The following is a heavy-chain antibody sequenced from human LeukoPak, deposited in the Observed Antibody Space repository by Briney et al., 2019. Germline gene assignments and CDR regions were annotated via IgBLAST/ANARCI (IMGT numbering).Heavy chain of an antibody. Sequence: ASVKVSCKASGYTFTSYDINWVRQATEQGLEWMGWMNPNSGNTGYAQKFQGRVTMTRDTSISTAYMELSSLRSEDTAVYYCARGRGVSLWFGELLSGDYWGQGTLVTVSS. D-gene: IGHD3-10*01. CDR1: GYTFTSYD. V-gene: IGHV1-8*01. J-gene: IGHJ4*02. CDR3: ARGRGVSLWFGELLSGDY. CDR2: MNPNSGNT.